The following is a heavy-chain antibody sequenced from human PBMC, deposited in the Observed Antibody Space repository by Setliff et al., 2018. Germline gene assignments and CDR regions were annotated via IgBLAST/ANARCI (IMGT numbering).Heavy chain of an antibody. CDR1: GYFISSGYY. Sequence: PSETLSLTCAVSGYFISSGYYWGWIRQPPGKGLEWIGSIYYSGSTYYNPSLKSRVTISIDKSRNQFSLNLNSVTAADTAVYYCARLRGAFDYWGQGTLVTVSS. CDR2: IYYSGST. CDR3: ARLRGAFDY. D-gene: IGHD3-16*01. J-gene: IGHJ4*02. V-gene: IGHV4-38-2*01.